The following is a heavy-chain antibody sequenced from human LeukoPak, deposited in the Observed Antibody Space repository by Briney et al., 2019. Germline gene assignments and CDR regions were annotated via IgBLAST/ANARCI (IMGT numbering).Heavy chain of an antibody. D-gene: IGHD3-22*01. Sequence: GGSLRLSCAASGFTFSSYAMSWVRQAPGKGLEWVSAISGSGGSTYYADSVKGRFTISRGNSKNTLYLQMNSLRAEDTAVYYCAKGTDYDSSGYYFDYWGQGTLVTVSS. V-gene: IGHV3-23*01. CDR1: GFTFSSYA. J-gene: IGHJ4*02. CDR2: ISGSGGST. CDR3: AKGTDYDSSGYYFDY.